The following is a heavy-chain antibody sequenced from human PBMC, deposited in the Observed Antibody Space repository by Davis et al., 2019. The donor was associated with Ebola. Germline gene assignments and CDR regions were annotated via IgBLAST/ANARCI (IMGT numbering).Heavy chain of an antibody. CDR1: GGSTSNYHFY. CDR3: ARRDNDYGGDSIWFDL. D-gene: IGHD4-23*01. J-gene: IGHJ5*02. CDR2: IYYTGNT. Sequence: MPSETLSLTCIVSGGSTSNYHFYWAWIRQTPGKKLEWIGSIYYTGNTNYNPSLKSRVTISTDTSRNNFSLRLRSVTAADTAVYFCARRDNDYGGDSIWFDLWGQGILVTVPS. V-gene: IGHV4-39*01.